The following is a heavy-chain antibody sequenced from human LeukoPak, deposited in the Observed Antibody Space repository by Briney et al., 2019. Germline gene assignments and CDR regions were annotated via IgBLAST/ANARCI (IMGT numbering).Heavy chain of an antibody. D-gene: IGHD7-27*01. CDR3: ARKTGDLYYFDY. Sequence: PSETLSLTCTVSGGSISSYYWSWIRQPPGKGLEWIGYISYSGRTNYNPSLKRRVTISVDTSKNQFSLRLSSVTAADTAVYYCARKTGDLYYFDYWGQGTLVTVSS. J-gene: IGHJ4*02. CDR2: ISYSGRT. V-gene: IGHV4-59*01. CDR1: GGSISSYY.